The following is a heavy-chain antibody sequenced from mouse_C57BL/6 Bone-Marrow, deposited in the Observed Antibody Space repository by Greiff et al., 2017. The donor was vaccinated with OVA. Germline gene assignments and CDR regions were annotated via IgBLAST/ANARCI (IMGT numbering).Heavy chain of an antibody. V-gene: IGHV1-69*01. Sequence: VQLQQPGAELVMPGASVKLSCKASGYTFTSYWMHWVKQRPGQGLEWIGEIDPSDSYTNYNQKFKGKSTLTVDKSSSTAYMQLSSLTSEDAAVYYCARYYGSSRTDYCDYWGQGTTLTVSS. D-gene: IGHD1-1*01. J-gene: IGHJ2*01. CDR2: IDPSDSYT. CDR3: ARYYGSSRTDYCDY. CDR1: GYTFTSYW.